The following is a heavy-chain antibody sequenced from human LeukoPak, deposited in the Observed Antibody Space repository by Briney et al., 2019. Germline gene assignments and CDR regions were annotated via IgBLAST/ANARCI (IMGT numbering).Heavy chain of an antibody. CDR3: AKLSINRVTTYERSAFDI. J-gene: IGHJ3*02. Sequence: GVSLRLSCAASGFTFSSYGMHWVRQAPGKGLEWVAFIRYDGSNKYYADSVKGRFTISRDNSKNTLYLQMNSLRAEDTAVYYCAKLSINRVTTYERSAFDIWGQGTMVTVSS. D-gene: IGHD4-17*01. CDR2: IRYDGSNK. CDR1: GFTFSSYG. V-gene: IGHV3-30*02.